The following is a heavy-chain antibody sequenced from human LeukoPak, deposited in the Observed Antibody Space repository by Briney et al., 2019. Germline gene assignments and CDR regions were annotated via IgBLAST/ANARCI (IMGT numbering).Heavy chain of an antibody. Sequence: GGSLRLSCAASGFTFSNYWMHWVRQAPGKGLVWVSRINNDGSDTVYADSVKGRFTISRDNAKNTLYLQMNSLRAEDTAVYYCAIPPQQTRGIAFDIWGQGTMVTVSS. D-gene: IGHD3-10*01. CDR2: INNDGSDT. V-gene: IGHV3-74*01. CDR1: GFTFSNYW. J-gene: IGHJ3*02. CDR3: AIPPQQTRGIAFDI.